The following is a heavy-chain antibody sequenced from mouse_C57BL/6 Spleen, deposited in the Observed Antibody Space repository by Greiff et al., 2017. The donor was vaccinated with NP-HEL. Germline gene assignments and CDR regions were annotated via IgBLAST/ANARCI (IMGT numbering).Heavy chain of an antibody. J-gene: IGHJ3*01. Sequence: EVQLQQSGPELVKPGASVKISCKASGYSFTGYFMNWVMQSHGQSLEWIGRINPYNGDTFYNQKFKGKATLTVDKSSSTAHMELRSLTSEDSAVYYWARGGDYDGFAYWGQGTLVTVSA. CDR3: ARGGDYDGFAY. CDR1: GYSFTGYF. V-gene: IGHV1-20*01. CDR2: INPYNGDT. D-gene: IGHD1-2*01.